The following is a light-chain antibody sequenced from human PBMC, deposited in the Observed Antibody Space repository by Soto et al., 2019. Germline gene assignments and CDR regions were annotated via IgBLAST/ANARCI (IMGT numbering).Light chain of an antibody. J-gene: IGKJ2*01. CDR3: QQYYSTPLT. V-gene: IGKV4-1*01. Sequence: DIVMTQSPDSLAVSLGERATINCKSSQSVLYSSNNKNDLAWYQQKPGQPPKLLMYWASTRESGVPARFSGSGSGSDFTLTISSLQAEDVAVYSCQQYYSTPLTFGQGTKLEIK. CDR2: WAS. CDR1: QSVLYSSNNKND.